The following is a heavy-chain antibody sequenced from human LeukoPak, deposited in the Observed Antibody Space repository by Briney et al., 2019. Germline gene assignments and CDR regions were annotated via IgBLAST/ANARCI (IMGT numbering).Heavy chain of an antibody. CDR1: GGSISTFY. CDR2: IYYSGST. D-gene: IGHD5-24*01. CDR3: ARVSEDRDGYNWYYFDY. Sequence: SETLSLTCTVSGGSISTFYWNWIRQPPGKGLEWIGHIYYSGSTNYNPSLKSRISMSVDLSTNRFSLKLNSVTAADTAVYYCARVSEDRDGYNWYYFDYWGQGTLVTVSS. J-gene: IGHJ4*02. V-gene: IGHV4-59*01.